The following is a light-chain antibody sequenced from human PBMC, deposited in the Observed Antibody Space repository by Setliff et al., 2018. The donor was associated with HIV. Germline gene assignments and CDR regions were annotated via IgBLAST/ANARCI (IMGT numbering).Light chain of an antibody. V-gene: IGLV2-14*01. CDR1: SSDVGGYNY. J-gene: IGLJ1*01. Sequence: QSVLTQPPSASGSPGQSVTISGTGSSSDVGGYNYVSWYQQHPGKAPKLMISDVGNRPSGVSNRFSGSKSGNTASLTISGLQAEEEADYYFSSYTSITPLYVFGTGTKVTVL. CDR2: DVG. CDR3: SSYTSITPLYV.